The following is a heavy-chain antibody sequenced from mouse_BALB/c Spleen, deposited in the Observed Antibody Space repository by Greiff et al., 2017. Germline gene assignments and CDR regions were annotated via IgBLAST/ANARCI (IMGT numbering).Heavy chain of an antibody. J-gene: IGHJ3*01. CDR3: TRREGYYGSSSFAY. CDR1: GYTFTSYW. V-gene: IGHV1-5*01. CDR2: IYPGNSDT. D-gene: IGHD1-1*01. Sequence: VQLQQSGTVLARPGASVKMSCKASGYTFTSYWMHWVKQRPGQGLEWIGAIYPGNSDTSYNQKFKGKAKLTAVTSTSTAYMELSSLTNEDSAVYYCTRREGYYGSSSFAYWGQGTLVTVSA.